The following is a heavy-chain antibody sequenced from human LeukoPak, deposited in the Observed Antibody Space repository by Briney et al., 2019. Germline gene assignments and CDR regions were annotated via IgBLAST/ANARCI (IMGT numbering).Heavy chain of an antibody. CDR3: ASTFQGNFDY. CDR1: GGSISSYY. J-gene: IGHJ4*02. D-gene: IGHD2/OR15-2a*01. V-gene: IGHV4-59*01. CDR2: IYYSGST. Sequence: PSETLSLTCSVSGGSISSYYWNWIRQPPGKGLEWIGYIYYSGSTKYNPSLKSRVTISVDTSKNQFSLKLSSVTAADTGVYYCASTFQGNFDYWGQGTLVTVSS.